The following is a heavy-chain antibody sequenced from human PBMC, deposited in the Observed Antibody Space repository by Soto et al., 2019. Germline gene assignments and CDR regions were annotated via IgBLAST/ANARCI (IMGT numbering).Heavy chain of an antibody. CDR3: ARDRAPRLTT. J-gene: IGHJ5*02. CDR1: GGSSISGGYS. CDR2: IYHSGST. V-gene: IGHV4-30-2*01. Sequence: TLSHTCAVSGGSSISGGYSWSWIRQPPGKGLEWIGYIYHSGSTNYNPSLKSRVTMSVDASRNLFSLKLSSVTAADTAVYYCARDRAPRLTTWGQGTLVTVSS. D-gene: IGHD2-2*01.